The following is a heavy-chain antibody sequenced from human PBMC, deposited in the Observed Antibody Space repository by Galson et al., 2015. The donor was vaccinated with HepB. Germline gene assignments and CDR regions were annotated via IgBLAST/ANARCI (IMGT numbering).Heavy chain of an antibody. J-gene: IGHJ4*02. CDR1: GFTFSNYG. Sequence: SLRLSCAASGFTFSNYGMHWVRQAPGKGLEWVAVIWYDGSNKNHADSVKGRFTISRDNSKSTLYLQMNSLRVEDTAVYYCARDSFYDDYTGSVDYWGLGTLVTVSS. CDR3: ARDSFYDDYTGSVDY. CDR2: IWYDGSNK. V-gene: IGHV3-33*01. D-gene: IGHD4-17*01.